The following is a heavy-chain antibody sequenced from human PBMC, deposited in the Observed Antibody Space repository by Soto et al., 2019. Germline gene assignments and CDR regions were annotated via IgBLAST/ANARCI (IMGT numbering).Heavy chain of an antibody. CDR3: AREYTHPPRTSIAAAGFPSFDY. Sequence: QVQLVESGGGVVQPGRSLRLSCAASGFTFSSYAMHWVRQAPGKGLEWVAVISYDGSNKYYADSVKGRFTISRDNSKNTLYLQMNSLRAEDTAVYYCAREYTHPPRTSIAAAGFPSFDYWGQGTLVTVSS. V-gene: IGHV3-30-3*01. D-gene: IGHD6-13*01. CDR2: ISYDGSNK. CDR1: GFTFSSYA. J-gene: IGHJ4*02.